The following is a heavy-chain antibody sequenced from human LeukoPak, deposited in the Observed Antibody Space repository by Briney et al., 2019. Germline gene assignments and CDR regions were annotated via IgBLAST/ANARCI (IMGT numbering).Heavy chain of an antibody. CDR3: ARARQADYGDFMDWFDP. Sequence: GSSVKVSCKASGGTFSSYAISWVRQAPGQGLEWMEGIIPIFGTANYAQKFQGRVTITADKSTSTAYMELSSLRSEDTAVYYCARARQADYGDFMDWFDPWGQGTLVTVSS. D-gene: IGHD4-17*01. V-gene: IGHV1-69*06. CDR2: IIPIFGTA. CDR1: GGTFSSYA. J-gene: IGHJ5*02.